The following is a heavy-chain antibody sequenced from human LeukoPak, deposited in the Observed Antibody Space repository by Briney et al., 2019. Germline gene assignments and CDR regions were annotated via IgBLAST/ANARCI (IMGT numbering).Heavy chain of an antibody. V-gene: IGHV3-74*01. CDR3: TRSLIGINDH. CDR1: GFTFSSYG. D-gene: IGHD3-16*02. Sequence: GGSLRLSCAASGFTFSSYGMHWVRQAPGKGLVWVSRINTDGRTTNYADSVKGRFTISRDNAKNTLYLQMNSLSAEDTAVYYCTRSLIGINDHWGQGTLVTVSS. J-gene: IGHJ5*02. CDR2: INTDGRTT.